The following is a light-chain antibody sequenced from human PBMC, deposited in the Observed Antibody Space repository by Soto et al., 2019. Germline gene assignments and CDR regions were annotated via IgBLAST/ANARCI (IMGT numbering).Light chain of an antibody. CDR3: QQDGSSRGT. Sequence: EIVLTQSPGTLSLSPGERATLSCRASQSVSSSYLAWYQQKPGQAPRLLIYGASSRATGIPDRFSGSGSGTDFTLSISRLEPEDFAVYYCQQDGSSRGTFGQ. J-gene: IGKJ2*01. V-gene: IGKV3-20*01. CDR1: QSVSSSY. CDR2: GAS.